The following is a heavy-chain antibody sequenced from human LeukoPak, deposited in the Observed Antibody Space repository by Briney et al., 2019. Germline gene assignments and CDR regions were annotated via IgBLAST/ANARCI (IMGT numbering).Heavy chain of an antibody. J-gene: IGHJ4*02. CDR1: GFTFSTYA. Sequence: GRSLRLSCAASGFTFSTYAMSWVRQAPGKGLEWVSFISVSGDTTYYADSVKGRFTISRDNSKNTLYLQMNSLRAEDTAVYYCAKTFCSSPSCYSPDYWGQGTLVTVSS. CDR2: ISVSGDTT. V-gene: IGHV3-23*01. CDR3: AKTFCSSPSCYSPDY. D-gene: IGHD2-2*01.